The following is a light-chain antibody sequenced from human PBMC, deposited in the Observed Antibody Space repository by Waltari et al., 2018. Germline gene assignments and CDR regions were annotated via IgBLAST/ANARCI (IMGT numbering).Light chain of an antibody. CDR2: DVS. Sequence: QSALTQPPSASGSPGQSVTISCTGTSSDIGGYNYVSWYQHHPGKAPKLLIYDVSQRPSGVPDRFSGSKSANTASLTVSGLQAEDEADYYCTSPGSDNLVFGGGTKLTVL. CDR3: TSPGSDNLV. J-gene: IGLJ3*02. V-gene: IGLV2-8*01. CDR1: SSDIGGYNY.